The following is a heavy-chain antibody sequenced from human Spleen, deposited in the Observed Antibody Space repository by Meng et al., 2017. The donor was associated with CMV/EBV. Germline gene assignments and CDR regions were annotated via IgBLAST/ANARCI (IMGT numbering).Heavy chain of an antibody. J-gene: IGHJ3*02. V-gene: IGHV1-2*02. CDR3: ARQTGRPSRAFDI. D-gene: IGHD1-1*01. Sequence: ASVKVSCKASGYTFTGFNIHWVRQAPGQGLEWMGWINPYSGNTNYAQKFQDRVTMTRDTSISTAYMELSRLRSDDTAVYYCARQTGRPSRAFDIWGQGTMVTVSS. CDR1: GYTFTGFN. CDR2: INPYSGNT.